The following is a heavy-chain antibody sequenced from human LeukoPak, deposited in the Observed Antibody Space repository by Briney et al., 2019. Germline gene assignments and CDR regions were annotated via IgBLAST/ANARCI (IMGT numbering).Heavy chain of an antibody. J-gene: IGHJ6*03. CDR2: IKQDGSEK. CDR3: ARSELRYFDWLSDYYYMDV. CDR1: GFTFSSYW. Sequence: GGSLRLSCAASGFTFSSYWMSWVRQAPGKGLEWVANIKQDGSEKYYVDSVKGRFTISRDNAKNSLYLQMNSLRAEDTAVYYCARSELRYFDWLSDYYYMDVWGKGTTVTVSS. D-gene: IGHD3-9*01. V-gene: IGHV3-7*01.